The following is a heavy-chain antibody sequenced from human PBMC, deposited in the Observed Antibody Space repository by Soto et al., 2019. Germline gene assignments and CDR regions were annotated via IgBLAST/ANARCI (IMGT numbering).Heavy chain of an antibody. J-gene: IGHJ5*02. V-gene: IGHV4-34*01. D-gene: IGHD6-13*01. CDR3: ATGSWYRLWFDP. Sequence: PSETLSLTCAVYGGCFSGYYWSWIRQPPGKGLEWIGEINHSGSTNYNPSLKSRVTISVDTSKNQFSLKLSSVTAADTSVYYCATGSWYRLWFDPWGQGTLVTASS. CDR1: GGCFSGYY. CDR2: INHSGST.